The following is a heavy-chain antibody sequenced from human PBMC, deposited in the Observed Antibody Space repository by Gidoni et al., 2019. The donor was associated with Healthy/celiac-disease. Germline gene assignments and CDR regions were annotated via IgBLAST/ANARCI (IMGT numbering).Heavy chain of an antibody. J-gene: IGHJ4*02. CDR3: ARHKMIVVVPAANFDY. Sequence: QLQLQESGPGLVKPSETLSLTCTVSGGSISSSSYYWGWIRQPPGKGLEWIGSIYYSGSTYYNPSLKSRVTISVDMSKNQFSLKLSSVTAADTAVYYCARHKMIVVVPAANFDYWGQGTLVTVSS. D-gene: IGHD2-2*01. CDR2: IYYSGST. CDR1: GGSISSSSYY. V-gene: IGHV4-39*01.